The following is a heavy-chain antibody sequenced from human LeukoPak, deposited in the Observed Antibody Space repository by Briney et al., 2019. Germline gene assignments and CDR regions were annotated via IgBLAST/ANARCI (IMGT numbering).Heavy chain of an antibody. V-gene: IGHV3-64*01. D-gene: IGHD3-3*01. CDR2: INSNSNGGVT. CDR1: GFTFSSYA. CDR3: ARSVGEWLSSYYFDY. J-gene: IGHJ4*02. Sequence: GGSLRLSCAASGFTFSSYAMHWVRQAPGKGLEYVSGINSNSNGGVTYDSNSVKGRFTISRDNSKNTLYLQIGSLRAEDMAVYYCARSVGEWLSSYYFDYWGQGTLVTVSS.